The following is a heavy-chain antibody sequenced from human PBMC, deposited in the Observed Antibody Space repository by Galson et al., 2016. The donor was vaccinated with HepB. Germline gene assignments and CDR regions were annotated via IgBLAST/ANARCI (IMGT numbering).Heavy chain of an antibody. CDR3: ARDYKFYFNL. Sequence: SLRLSCAASGFTFSNFWMTWVRQAPGKGLEWVADIKGDGSKQNYVDSVKGRFTISRDNAKNSLYLLMNSLRDEDTAVYCCARDYKFYFNLWGRGTLVTVSS. CDR1: GFTFSNFW. J-gene: IGHJ2*01. V-gene: IGHV3-7*01. CDR2: IKGDGSKQ. D-gene: IGHD3-10*01.